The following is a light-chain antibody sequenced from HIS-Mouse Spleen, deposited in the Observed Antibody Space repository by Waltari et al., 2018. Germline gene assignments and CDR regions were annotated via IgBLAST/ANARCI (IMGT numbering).Light chain of an antibody. CDR1: SPNIVSNT. J-gene: IGLJ1*01. CDR2: SNN. V-gene: IGLV1-44*01. Sequence: QSVLTQPPSASGTPGPRGTIPCSVSSPNIVSNTVNWYQQPPGTAPKLLIYSNNQRPSGVPDRFSGSKSGTSASLAISGLQSEDEADYYCAAWDDSLNGYVFGTGTKVTVL. CDR3: AAWDDSLNGYV.